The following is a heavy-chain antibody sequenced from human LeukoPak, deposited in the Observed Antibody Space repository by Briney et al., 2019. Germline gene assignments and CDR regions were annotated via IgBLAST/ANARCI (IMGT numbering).Heavy chain of an antibody. Sequence: GGSLRLSCAASGFIFSNYAMTWVRQAPGKGLEWVSGISGSGGSTYYADSVRGRFTISRDNSKNTLYLQMNSLRVEDTAVYYCGRGAYGDYDWGQGTLVTVSS. D-gene: IGHD4-17*01. J-gene: IGHJ4*02. CDR3: GRGAYGDYD. CDR2: ISGSGGST. CDR1: GFIFSNYA. V-gene: IGHV3-23*01.